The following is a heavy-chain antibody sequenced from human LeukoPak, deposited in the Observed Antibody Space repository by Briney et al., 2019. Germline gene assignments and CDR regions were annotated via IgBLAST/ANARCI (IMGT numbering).Heavy chain of an antibody. CDR2: MNPNSGNT. Sequence: ASVKVSCKASGYTFSGYYMHWVRQATGQGLEWVGWMNPNSGNTGYAQKFQGRVTMTRNTSISTAYMELSSLRSEDTAVYYCARGALIWWVGATPFEYWGQGTLVTVSS. CDR3: ARGALIWWVGATPFEY. J-gene: IGHJ4*02. V-gene: IGHV1-8*02. CDR1: GYTFSGYY. D-gene: IGHD1-26*01.